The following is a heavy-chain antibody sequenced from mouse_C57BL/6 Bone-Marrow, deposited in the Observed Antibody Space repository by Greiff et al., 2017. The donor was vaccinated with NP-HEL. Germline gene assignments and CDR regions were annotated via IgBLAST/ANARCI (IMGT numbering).Heavy chain of an antibody. J-gene: IGHJ4*01. D-gene: IGHD2-4*01. Sequence: QVQLQQSGPGLVQPSQSLSITCTVSGFSLTSYGVHWVRQSPGKGLEWLGVIWSGGSTDYNAAFISRLSISKDNSKSQFFFKMNSLQADDTAIYYCARGGMITAGPYAMDYWGQGTSVTVSS. V-gene: IGHV2-2*01. CDR3: ARGGMITAGPYAMDY. CDR2: IWSGGST. CDR1: GFSLTSYG.